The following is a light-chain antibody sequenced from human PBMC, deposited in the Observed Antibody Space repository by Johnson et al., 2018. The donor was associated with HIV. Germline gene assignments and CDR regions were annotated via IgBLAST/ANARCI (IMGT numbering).Light chain of an antibody. CDR2: DNN. CDR3: GTLDSSLRVGF. V-gene: IGLV1-51*01. Sequence: QAVLTQPPSVSAAPGQKVTISCSGSSSNIGNNYVSWYQQLPGTAPKLLIYDNNKRPSGIPDRFSGSKSGTSATLGITGLQTGDEADYYCGTLDSSLRVGFVGTGTKVTVL. J-gene: IGLJ1*01. CDR1: SSNIGNNY.